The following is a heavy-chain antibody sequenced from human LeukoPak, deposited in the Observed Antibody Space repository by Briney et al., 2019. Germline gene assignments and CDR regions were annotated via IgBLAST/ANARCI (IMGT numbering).Heavy chain of an antibody. D-gene: IGHD3-10*01. CDR2: ISSSATYI. Sequence: GGSLRLSCAASGFTFSGYSMNWVRQAPGRGLEWVSSISSSATYIYYADSVKGRFTISRDNAKNSLYLQMNSLRAEDTAVYYCARGAWDYYADYWGQGALVTVSS. V-gene: IGHV3-21*01. CDR1: GFTFSGYS. CDR3: ARGAWDYYADY. J-gene: IGHJ4*02.